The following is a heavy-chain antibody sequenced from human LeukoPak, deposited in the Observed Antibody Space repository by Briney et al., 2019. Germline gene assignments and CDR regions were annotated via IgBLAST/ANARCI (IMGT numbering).Heavy chain of an antibody. CDR3: GXXXYXAXYXFVDY. V-gene: IGHV4-4*07. J-gene: IGHJ4*02. CDR2: IYTTGTT. CDR1: GGSINSYY. Sequence: PSETLSLTCSVSGGSINSYYWGWVRQPAGKGLEWIGRIYTTGTTNYSPSLKSRLSMSLDTSKNQFSLTLTSVTAADTAVYYCGXXXYXAXYXFVDYWSPGTLVTVSS.